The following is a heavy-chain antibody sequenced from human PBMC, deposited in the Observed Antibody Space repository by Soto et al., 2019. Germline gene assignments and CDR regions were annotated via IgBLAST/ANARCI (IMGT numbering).Heavy chain of an antibody. CDR2: FDPEDGET. Sequence: QVQLVQSGAEVKKPGASVKVSCKVSGYTLTELSMHWVRQAPGKGLEWMGGFDPEDGETIYAQKFQGRVTMTEDTSTDTAYMELSRLRSEDTAVYYCATASIVLRVYAPRYGMDVWGQGTTVTVSS. J-gene: IGHJ6*02. CDR1: GYTLTELS. V-gene: IGHV1-24*01. CDR3: ATASIVLRVYAPRYGMDV. D-gene: IGHD2-8*01.